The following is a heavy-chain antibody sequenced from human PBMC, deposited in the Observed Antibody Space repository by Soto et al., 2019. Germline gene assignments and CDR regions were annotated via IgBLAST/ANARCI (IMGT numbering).Heavy chain of an antibody. D-gene: IGHD3-10*01. CDR3: ARDGTYYYASRMDD. J-gene: IGHJ6*02. CDR1: GIPVSSNY. V-gene: IGHV3-53*04. Sequence: EVQLVESGGGLVQPGGSLRLSCVASGIPVSSNYMTWVRQAPGKGLEWVSVLHSGGDTYYSNSVKGRFTISRHDSTNTVFIQMNRLTAEKTDVYYCARDGTYYYASRMDDWGQGTTVTVSS. CDR2: LHSGGDT.